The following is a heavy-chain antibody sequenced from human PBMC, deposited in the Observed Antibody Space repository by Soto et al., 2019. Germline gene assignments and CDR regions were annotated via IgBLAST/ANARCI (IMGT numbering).Heavy chain of an antibody. J-gene: IGHJ3*02. D-gene: IGHD2-15*01. V-gene: IGHV3-21*01. Sequence: PGGSLRLSCAASGFTFSSYSMNWVRQAPGKGLEWVSSISSSSYIYYADSVKGRFTISRDNAKNSLYLQMNSLRAEDTAVYYCARDKSQRYCSGGSCYPNDAFDIRGQGTMVTVSS. CDR3: ARDKSQRYCSGGSCYPNDAFDI. CDR2: ISSSSYI. CDR1: GFTFSSYS.